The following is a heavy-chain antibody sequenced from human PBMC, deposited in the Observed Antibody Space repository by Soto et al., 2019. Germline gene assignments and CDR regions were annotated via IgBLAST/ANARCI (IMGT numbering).Heavy chain of an antibody. D-gene: IGHD3-22*01. CDR2: ISSSGSTI. CDR3: ARINYYDSSGYDDAFDI. J-gene: IGHJ3*02. Sequence: GGSLRLSCAASGFTFSSYEMNWVRQAPGKGPEWVSYISSSGSTIYYADSVKGRFTISRDNAKNSLYLQMNSLRAEDTAVYYCARINYYDSSGYDDAFDIWGQGTMVTVSS. V-gene: IGHV3-48*03. CDR1: GFTFSSYE.